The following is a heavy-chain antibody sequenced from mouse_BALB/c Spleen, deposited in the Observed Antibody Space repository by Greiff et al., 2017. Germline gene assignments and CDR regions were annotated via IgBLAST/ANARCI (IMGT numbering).Heavy chain of an antibody. CDR2: IWGDGST. CDR3: ARLNYYDYDGFAY. V-gene: IGHV2-6-7*01. CDR1: GFSLTGYG. Sequence: VQLVESGPGLVAPSQSLSITCTVSGFSLTGYGVNWVRQPPGKGLEWLGMIWGDGSTDYNSALKSRLSISKDNSKSQVFLKMNSLQTDDTARYYCARLNYYDYDGFAYWGQGTLVTVSA. D-gene: IGHD2-4*01. J-gene: IGHJ3*01.